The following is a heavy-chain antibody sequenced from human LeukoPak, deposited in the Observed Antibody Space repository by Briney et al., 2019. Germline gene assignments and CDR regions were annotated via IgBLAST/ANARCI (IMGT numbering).Heavy chain of an antibody. V-gene: IGHV4-4*07. CDR3: ARGNSYYDSSGYYGAFDI. D-gene: IGHD3-22*01. CDR2: IYTSGST. J-gene: IGHJ3*02. CDR1: GGSISSYY. Sequence: SETLSLTCTVSGGSISSYYWSWIRQPAGKGLEWIGRIYTSGSTNYNPSLKSRVTMSVDTSKNQFSLKLSSVTAADTAVYYCARGNSYYDSSGYYGAFDIWGQGTMVTVSS.